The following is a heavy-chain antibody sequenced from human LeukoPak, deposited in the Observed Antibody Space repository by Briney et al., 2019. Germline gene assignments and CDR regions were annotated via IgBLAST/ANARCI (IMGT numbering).Heavy chain of an antibody. CDR2: ISSSSSYT. D-gene: IGHD6-19*01. V-gene: IGHV3-11*06. CDR1: GFTFSDYY. CDR3: AKAALAGTLRSPSTYYFDY. J-gene: IGHJ4*02. Sequence: PGGSLRLSCGASGFTFSDYYMTWIRQAPGKGLEWVSYISSSSSYTNYADSVKGRFTISRDNSKNTLYLQMNSLRADDTAVYYCAKAALAGTLRSPSTYYFDYWGQGTLVTVSS.